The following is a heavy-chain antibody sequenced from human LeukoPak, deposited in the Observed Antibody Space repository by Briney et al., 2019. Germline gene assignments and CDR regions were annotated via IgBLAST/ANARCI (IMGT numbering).Heavy chain of an antibody. Sequence: GGALRLSCAPYRFTFSDYAMTGVRPAPAKGREGVSGISISGGTTYYAESVKGRFTISRDNSESTLYLQMNSLRAEDTAIYFCANRGVGYYYMDVWGKGTTVTVFS. V-gene: IGHV3-23*01. CDR2: ISISGGTT. CDR1: RFTFSDYA. D-gene: IGHD1-26*01. J-gene: IGHJ6*03. CDR3: ANRGVGYYYMDV.